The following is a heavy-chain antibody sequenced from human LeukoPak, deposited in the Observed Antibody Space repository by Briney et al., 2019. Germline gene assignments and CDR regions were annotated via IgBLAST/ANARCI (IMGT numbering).Heavy chain of an antibody. V-gene: IGHV4-31*03. D-gene: IGHD3-22*01. CDR3: ARGYDSNSYSPGFDP. CDR2: IYSSGST. CDR1: GDSVSRGGYY. Sequence: SQTLSLTCTVSGDSVSRGGYYWRWIRQHPVKGLEWIGYIYSSGSTFYNPSLKSRLALSKDTSKNQFSLNLSSVTAADTAVYYCARGYDSNSYSPGFDPWGQGTLVTVSS. J-gene: IGHJ5*02.